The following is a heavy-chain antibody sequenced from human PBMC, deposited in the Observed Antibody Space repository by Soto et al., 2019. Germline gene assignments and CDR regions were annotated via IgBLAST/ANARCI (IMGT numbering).Heavy chain of an antibody. CDR2: IYHTGST. CDR1: GVVLGSDAYY. Sequence: SETLSLTCTVSGVVLGSDAYYWSWIRQHPGKGLEWIGNIYHTGSTYYNPSLKGRVVISLDTSQNQFFLRLSSVTAADTAVYFWARNRFSGKGWSKFDYWGQGTLVTVSS. V-gene: IGHV4-31*03. D-gene: IGHD3-16*02. CDR3: ARNRFSGKGWSKFDY. J-gene: IGHJ4*02.